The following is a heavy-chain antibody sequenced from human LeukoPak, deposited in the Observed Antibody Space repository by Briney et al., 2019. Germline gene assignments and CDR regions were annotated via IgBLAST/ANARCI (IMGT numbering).Heavy chain of an antibody. CDR3: ARDRGYDSGSYYGRYYYYMDV. CDR2: IIPIFATP. CDR1: GGAFSSYA. Sequence: GASVKVSCKASGGAFSSYAISWVRQAPGQGLERMGGIIPIFATPNYAQKFQGRVTITADESTSTAYMELSSLRSEDTAVYYCARDRGYDSGSYYGRYYYYMDVWGKGTTVTISS. V-gene: IGHV1-69*13. J-gene: IGHJ6*03. D-gene: IGHD3-10*01.